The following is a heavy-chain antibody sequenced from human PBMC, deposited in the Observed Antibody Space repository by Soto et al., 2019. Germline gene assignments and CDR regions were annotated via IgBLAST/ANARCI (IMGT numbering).Heavy chain of an antibody. CDR1: GFTFSDYD. V-gene: IGHV3-11*01. CDR3: ARTHYYYHYMNV. Sequence: QVQLVESGGGLVKPGVSLRLSCAASGFTFSDYDMSWIRQAPGKGLEWVSCITGSGSTIYYADSVKGRFTISRDNAKNSLFLQMNSLRVEDTAVYYCARTHYYYHYMNVWGKGTTVTVSS. J-gene: IGHJ6*03. CDR2: ITGSGSTI.